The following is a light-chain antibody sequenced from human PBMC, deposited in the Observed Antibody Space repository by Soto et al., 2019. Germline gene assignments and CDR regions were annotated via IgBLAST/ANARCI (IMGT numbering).Light chain of an antibody. Sequence: DIQMTQSPSALSASVGDTVTITCRASQSVDTCLAWYQQKPGKAPHLLIYKASRLETGVPSRFSGSGSVTDYTLTITGLQPDDFAPYYCQPFYRYPWTFGQGTKVEI. V-gene: IGKV1-5*03. CDR1: QSVDTC. CDR2: KAS. CDR3: QPFYRYPWT. J-gene: IGKJ1*01.